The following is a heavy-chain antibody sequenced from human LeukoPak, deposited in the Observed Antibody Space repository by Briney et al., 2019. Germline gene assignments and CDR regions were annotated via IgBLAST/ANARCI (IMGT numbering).Heavy chain of an antibody. Sequence: PGGSLRLSCAASGFTFSSYGMHWVRQAPGKGLEWVAFIRYDGSNKYYADSVKGRFTISRDNSKNTLYLQMNSLRAEDTAVYYCAKGLRYFDWLLPQVIQDAFDIWGQGTMVTVSS. D-gene: IGHD3-9*01. CDR1: GFTFSSYG. J-gene: IGHJ3*02. CDR3: AKGLRYFDWLLPQVIQDAFDI. CDR2: IRYDGSNK. V-gene: IGHV3-30*02.